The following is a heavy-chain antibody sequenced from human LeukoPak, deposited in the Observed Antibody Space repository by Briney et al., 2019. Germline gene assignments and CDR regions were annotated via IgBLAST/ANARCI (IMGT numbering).Heavy chain of an antibody. J-gene: IGHJ4*02. CDR1: GGSISSYY. CDR2: IYYSGST. CDR3: ARAGASAFDY. Sequence: SETLSLTCTVSGGSISSYYWSWIRQPPGKGLEWIGYIYYSGSTNYNPSLKSRVTISVDTSKNQFSLKLSSVTAADTAVYYCARAGASAFDYWGQGTLVTVSS. V-gene: IGHV4-59*01. D-gene: IGHD2-2*01.